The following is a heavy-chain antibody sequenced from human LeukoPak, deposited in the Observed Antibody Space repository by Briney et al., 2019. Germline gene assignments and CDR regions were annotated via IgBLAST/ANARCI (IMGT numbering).Heavy chain of an antibody. CDR1: GGSISSSSYY. Sequence: KASETLSLTCTVSGGSISSSSYYWGWIRQPPGKGLEWIGSIYYSGSTYYNPSLKSRVTISVDTSKNQFSLKLSSVTAADTAVYYCARLGYYGSGSLVDYFDYWGQGTLVTVSS. V-gene: IGHV4-39*01. J-gene: IGHJ4*02. CDR2: IYYSGST. D-gene: IGHD3-10*01. CDR3: ARLGYYGSGSLVDYFDY.